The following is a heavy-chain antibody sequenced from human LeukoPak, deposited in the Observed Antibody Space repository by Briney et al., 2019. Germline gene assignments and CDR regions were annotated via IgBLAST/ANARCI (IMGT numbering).Heavy chain of an antibody. D-gene: IGHD4-17*01. CDR1: GGSISSSTYY. Sequence: SETLSLTCTVSGGSISSSTYYWGWIRQPPGKGLEWIGSIYYGGSTYYNPSLKSRVTISVDTSKNQFSLRLTSVTAADTAVYYCAASAVTTNCDYWGQGTLVTVSS. CDR3: AASAVTTNCDY. J-gene: IGHJ4*02. CDR2: IYYGGST. V-gene: IGHV4-39*01.